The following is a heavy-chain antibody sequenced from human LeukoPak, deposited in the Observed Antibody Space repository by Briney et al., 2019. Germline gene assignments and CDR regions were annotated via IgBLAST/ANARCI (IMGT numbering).Heavy chain of an antibody. V-gene: IGHV3-21*01. CDR2: INSSSSYI. J-gene: IGHJ4*02. D-gene: IGHD3-3*01. Sequence: GGSLRLSCAASGFTFSSYSMNWVRQAPGKGLEWVSSINSSSSYIYYADSVKGRFTISRDNAKNSLYLQMNSLRAEDTAVYYCARDLHFPLDGGWGQGTLVTVSS. CDR3: ARDLHFPLDGG. CDR1: GFTFSSYS.